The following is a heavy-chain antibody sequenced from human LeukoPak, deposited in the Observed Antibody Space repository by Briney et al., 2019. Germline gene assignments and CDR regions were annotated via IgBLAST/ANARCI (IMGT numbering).Heavy chain of an antibody. Sequence: ASVKVSCKASGYTFTSYDINWVRQAPGQGLEWMGGIIPIFGTANYAQKFQGRVTITTDESTSTAYMELSSLRFEDTAVYYCAEGLLRFLEWPDAFDIWGQGTMVTVSS. D-gene: IGHD3-3*01. CDR1: GYTFTSYD. CDR3: AEGLLRFLEWPDAFDI. J-gene: IGHJ3*02. CDR2: IIPIFGTA. V-gene: IGHV1-69*05.